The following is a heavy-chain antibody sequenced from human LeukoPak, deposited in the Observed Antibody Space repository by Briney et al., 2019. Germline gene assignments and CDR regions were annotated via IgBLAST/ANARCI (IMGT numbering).Heavy chain of an antibody. CDR2: IKQDGSDK. CDR3: ATRYNWGRY. CDR1: GFTFSSYL. V-gene: IGHV3-7*01. Sequence: GGSLRLSRAASGFTFSSYLMSWFRQAPGKGLEWVANIKQDGSDKYYVDSVKGRFTISRDNAKNSLYLQMNSLRAEDTAVYYCATRYNWGRYWGQGTLVTVSS. J-gene: IGHJ4*02. D-gene: IGHD7-27*01.